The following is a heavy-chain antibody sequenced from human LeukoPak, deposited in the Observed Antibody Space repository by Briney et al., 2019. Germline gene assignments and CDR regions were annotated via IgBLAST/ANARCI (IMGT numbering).Heavy chain of an antibody. CDR3: ARHPDRYSGSYRYWYFDL. D-gene: IGHD1-26*01. J-gene: IGHJ2*01. CDR1: GGSISSSSYY. V-gene: IGHV4-39*01. CDR2: IYYSGST. Sequence: SETLSLTCTVSGGSISSSSYYWGWIRQPPGKGLEWIGSIYYSGSTYYNPSLKSRVTISVDTSKNQFSLKLSSVTAADTAVYYCARHPDRYSGSYRYWYFDLWGRGTLVTVSS.